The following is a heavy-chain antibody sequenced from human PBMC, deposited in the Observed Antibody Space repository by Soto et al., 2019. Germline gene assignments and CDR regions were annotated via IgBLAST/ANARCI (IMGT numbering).Heavy chain of an antibody. D-gene: IGHD3-10*01. V-gene: IGHV3-49*03. CDR2: IRSKAYGGTT. CDR1: GFTFGDYA. J-gene: IGHJ4*02. CDR3: TRELVTMVRGVIPPFDY. Sequence: PGGSLRLSCTASGFTFGDYAMSWFRQAPGKGLEWVGFIRSKAYGGTTEYAASVKGRFTISRDDSKSIAYLQMNSLKTEDTAVYYCTRELVTMVRGVIPPFDYWGQGTLVTVSS.